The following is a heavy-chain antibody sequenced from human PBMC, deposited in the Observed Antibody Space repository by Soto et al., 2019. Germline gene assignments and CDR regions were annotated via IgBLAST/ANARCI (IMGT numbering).Heavy chain of an antibody. CDR3: ARAIRDQLLSDY. CDR2: MNPDSTNT. Sequence: QVQLVQSGAEVKQPGASVKVSCRTSGYTFTNYDISWVRQATGQGLEWMGWMNPDSTNTGYPQKFQGRVTMTRDTSINTAYMELNSLTSEDTAIYYCARAIRDQLLSDYWGQGSLVIVSS. D-gene: IGHD1-26*01. J-gene: IGHJ4*02. CDR1: GYTFTNYD. V-gene: IGHV1-8*01.